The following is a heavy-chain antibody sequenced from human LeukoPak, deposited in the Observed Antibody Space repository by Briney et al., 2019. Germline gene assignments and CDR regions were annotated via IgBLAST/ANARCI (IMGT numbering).Heavy chain of an antibody. CDR3: ARRIAAAGDYYYYGMDV. V-gene: IGHV5-51*01. CDR2: IYAGDSDT. CDR1: GYRFTSYW. J-gene: IGHJ6*02. D-gene: IGHD6-13*01. Sequence: GESLKISCKGSGYRFTSYWIGWVRQMPGKGLEWMGIIYAGDSDTRYSPSLQGQVTISADKSISTAYLQWSSLKASDTAMYYCARRIAAAGDYYYYGMDVWGQGTTVTVSS.